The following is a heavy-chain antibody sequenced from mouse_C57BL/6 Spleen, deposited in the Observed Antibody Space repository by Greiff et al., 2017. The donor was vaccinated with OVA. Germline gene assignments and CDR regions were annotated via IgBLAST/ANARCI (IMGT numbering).Heavy chain of an antibody. J-gene: IGHJ2*01. CDR1: GYTFTSYW. D-gene: IGHD2-12*01. V-gene: IGHV1-50*01. CDR2: IDPSDSYT. CDR3: ARGAYYRG. Sequence: QVQLQQPGAELVKPGASVKLSCKASGYTFTSYWMQWVKQRPGQGLEWIGEIDPSDSYTNYNQKFKGKATLTVDTSSSTAYMQLSSLTAEDSAVYYCARGAYYRGWGQGTTLTVSS.